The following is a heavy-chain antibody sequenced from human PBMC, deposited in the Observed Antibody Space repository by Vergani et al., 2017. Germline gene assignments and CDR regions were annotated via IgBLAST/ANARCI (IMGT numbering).Heavy chain of an antibody. V-gene: IGHV3-11*04. CDR1: GFKFSDHY. CDR3: AKNPGISATRHYYALDV. D-gene: IGHD1-20*01. CDR2: ISPGASTV. Sequence: LEESGGGSVKPGGSLRLSCAASGFKFSDHYMSWIRQAPGKGLEWVSHISPGASTVSYTDSVTGRFTVSRDNDNNSLTLDMTPLRVEATAVYYCAKNPGISATRHYYALDVWCQGTTVTVSS. J-gene: IGHJ6*02.